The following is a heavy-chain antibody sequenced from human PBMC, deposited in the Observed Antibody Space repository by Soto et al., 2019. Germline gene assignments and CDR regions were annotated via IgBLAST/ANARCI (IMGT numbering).Heavy chain of an antibody. D-gene: IGHD2-2*02. J-gene: IGHJ6*02. CDR1: GFSFSTYG. Sequence: QVQLVESGGGVVRPGRSLRLACEASGFSFSTYGMHWVRQAPGKGLQWVAVIWYDGTNTYYADSVKGRFTISRDNSKDTLYLEMNNLRAEDTAVYYCARVEAPLIYSDHYYYGMDVWGQGTTVTVSS. V-gene: IGHV3-33*01. CDR2: IWYDGTNT. CDR3: ARVEAPLIYSDHYYYGMDV.